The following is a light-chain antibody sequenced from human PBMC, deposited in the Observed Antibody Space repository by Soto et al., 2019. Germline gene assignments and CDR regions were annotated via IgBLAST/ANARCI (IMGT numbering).Light chain of an antibody. J-gene: IGLJ1*01. CDR3: SSYTSAPTYV. CDR1: SSDVGAYNY. V-gene: IGLV2-14*01. CDR2: DVS. Sequence: QSALTQPASVSGSPGQSITISCTGTSSDVGAYNYASWYQQYPGEAPKVIIYDVSHRPSGVSNRFSGSKSGNTASLTISGLQTQDEADYYCSSYTSAPTYVFGPGTKLTVL.